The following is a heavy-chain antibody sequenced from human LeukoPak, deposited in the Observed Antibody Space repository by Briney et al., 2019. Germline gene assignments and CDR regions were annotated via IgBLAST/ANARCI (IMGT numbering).Heavy chain of an antibody. D-gene: IGHD6-19*01. Sequence: GGSLRLSCAASGFTFSSFAMSWVRQAPGQGLEWVSAISDNSGNTYYADSVKGRFTISRDKSENTLYLQMNSLRAEDTALYYCSNGRTSSGTLQHDYWGQGTLVTVSS. V-gene: IGHV3-23*01. J-gene: IGHJ4*02. CDR1: GFTFSSFA. CDR3: SNGRTSSGTLQHDY. CDR2: ISDNSGNT.